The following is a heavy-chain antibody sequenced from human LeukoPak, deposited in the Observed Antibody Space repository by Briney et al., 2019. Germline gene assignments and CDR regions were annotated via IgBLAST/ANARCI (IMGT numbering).Heavy chain of an antibody. Sequence: GGSLRLSCEDSGFTFSSNDMNWVRQAPGKGLEWVSYISSSSSTIYYADSVKGRFTISRDNAKNSLYLQMNSLRAEDTAVYYCARDRAAGKYYFDHWGQGTLVTVSS. CDR1: GFTFSSND. CDR2: ISSSSSTI. D-gene: IGHD6-13*01. CDR3: ARDRAAGKYYFDH. V-gene: IGHV3-48*01. J-gene: IGHJ4*02.